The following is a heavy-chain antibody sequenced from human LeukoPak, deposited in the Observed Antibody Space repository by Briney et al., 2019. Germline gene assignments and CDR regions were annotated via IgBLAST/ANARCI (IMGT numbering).Heavy chain of an antibody. CDR2: IKQVGGEN. D-gene: IGHD3-3*01. J-gene: IGHJ6*03. CDR3: ARSSRQIFGVVIVGDPYYYYYMDV. V-gene: IGHV3-7*01. Sequence: GGSLRLSCAASGFTFSSYWMSWVRQAPGKGLEWVANIKQVGGENYYVDSVKGRFTISRDNAKNSLYLQMNSLRAEDTAVYYCARSSRQIFGVVIVGDPYYYYYMDVWGKGSTVTVSS. CDR1: GFTFSSYW.